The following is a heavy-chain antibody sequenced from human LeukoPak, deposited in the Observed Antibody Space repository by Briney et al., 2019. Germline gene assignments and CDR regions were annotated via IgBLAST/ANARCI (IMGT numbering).Heavy chain of an antibody. V-gene: IGHV3-30-3*01. J-gene: IGHJ3*02. Sequence: PGGSLRLSCAASGFTFSDYYMSWIRQAPGKGLEWVAVISYDGSNKYYADSVKGRFTISRDNSKNTLYLQMNSLRAEDTAVYYCARGPVVVVDRGAFDIWGQGTMVTVSS. CDR3: ARGPVVVVDRGAFDI. D-gene: IGHD3-22*01. CDR1: GFTFSDYY. CDR2: ISYDGSNK.